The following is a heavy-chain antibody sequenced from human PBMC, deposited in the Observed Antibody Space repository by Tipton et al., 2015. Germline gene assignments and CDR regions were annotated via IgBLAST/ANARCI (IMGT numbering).Heavy chain of an antibody. V-gene: IGHV4-61*01. CDR3: ARLRVAPTGGGFDY. J-gene: IGHJ4*02. D-gene: IGHD1-1*01. Sequence: TLSLTCTVSGDSVSSGNYHWSWIRQPPGKGLEWIGCLQTSGSTNYNPSLKSRLTISIDTSKNQFSLKLRSVTAADTAVYYCARLRVAPTGGGFDYWGQGTLVTVSS. CDR2: LQTSGST. CDR1: GDSVSSGNYH.